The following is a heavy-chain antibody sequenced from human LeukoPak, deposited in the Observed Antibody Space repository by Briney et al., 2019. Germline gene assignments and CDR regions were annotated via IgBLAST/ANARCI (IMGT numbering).Heavy chain of an antibody. J-gene: IGHJ4*02. CDR2: IYDRGST. CDR1: GGSISSYY. Sequence: SETLSLTCTVSGGSISSYYWSWIRQPPGKGLEWVGNIYDRGSTKYNPSLKSRVTISVDTSKNQFSLRLSSVTAADTAVYYCATGRTFVNWGQGTLVTVSS. CDR3: ATGRTFVN. V-gene: IGHV4-59*01.